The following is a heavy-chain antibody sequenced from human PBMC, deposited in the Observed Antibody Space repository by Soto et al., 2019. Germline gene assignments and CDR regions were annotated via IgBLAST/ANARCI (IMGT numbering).Heavy chain of an antibody. CDR2: IYPGDSDT. Sequence: GESLKISCKGSGYSFTSYWIGWVRQMPGKGLEWMGIIYPGDSDTRYSPSFQGQVTISADKSISTAYLQWSSLKASDPAVYYCARLLDNTAYDTFDNWGHGTMVADSS. CDR3: ARLLDNTAYDTFDN. V-gene: IGHV5-51*01. J-gene: IGHJ3*02. CDR1: GYSFTSYW. D-gene: IGHD3-9*01.